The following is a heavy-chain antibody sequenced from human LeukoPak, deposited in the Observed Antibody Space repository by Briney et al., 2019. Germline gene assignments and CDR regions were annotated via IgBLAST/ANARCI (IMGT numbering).Heavy chain of an antibody. CDR3: ARRATIKAFDI. J-gene: IGHJ3*02. Sequence: SETLSLTCAVSGGPFSGYFWSWIRQSSGKGLEWIGEIHNSGTTNYNPSLKSRVTMSVDTSKNQFSLKLSSVTAADTAVYYCARRATIKAFDIWGQGTMVTVSS. CDR1: GGPFSGYF. D-gene: IGHD5-12*01. CDR2: IHNSGTT. V-gene: IGHV4-34*01.